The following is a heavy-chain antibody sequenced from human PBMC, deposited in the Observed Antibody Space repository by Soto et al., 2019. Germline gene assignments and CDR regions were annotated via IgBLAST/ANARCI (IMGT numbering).Heavy chain of an antibody. J-gene: IGHJ4*02. D-gene: IGHD6-19*01. Sequence: GGSLRLSCAASGFTVSTYYMSWVRQAPGKGLEWVSVIYSAGSADFADSVKGRFTVSRDNSKNTLYLQMSSLRAEDTAVYYCASRTSGWYFDYWGQGTVVTVSS. V-gene: IGHV3-66*01. CDR3: ASRTSGWYFDY. CDR1: GFTVSTYY. CDR2: IYSAGSA.